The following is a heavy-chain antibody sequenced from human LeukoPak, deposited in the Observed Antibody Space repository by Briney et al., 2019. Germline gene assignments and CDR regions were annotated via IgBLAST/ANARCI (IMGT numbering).Heavy chain of an antibody. Sequence: SGPTRVNPTQTLTLTCTFSGFSLSTSGVGVGWIRQPPGKALEWLALVYWDDDKRYSPSLRSRLTITKDTSKNQVVLTVTNMDPVDTATYYCARSYSDYDYFNNWFDPWGQGTLVTVSS. J-gene: IGHJ5*02. CDR2: VYWDDDK. CDR1: GFSLSTSGVG. CDR3: ARSYSDYDYFNNWFDP. D-gene: IGHD5-12*01. V-gene: IGHV2-5*02.